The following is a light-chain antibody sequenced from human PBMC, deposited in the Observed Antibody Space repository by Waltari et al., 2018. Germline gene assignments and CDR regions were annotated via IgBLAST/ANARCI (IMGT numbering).Light chain of an antibody. CDR1: QSVISSS. CDR3: QQYESSPYT. Sequence: EIVLTQSPDTLSLSPGERATLSCRTSQSVISSSLAWYQQKPGQAPRLLISGASSRATGIPDRFSGSGSGTDFTLTISRLEPEDFAVYYCQQYESSPYTFGQGTKLEIK. V-gene: IGKV3-20*01. J-gene: IGKJ2*01. CDR2: GAS.